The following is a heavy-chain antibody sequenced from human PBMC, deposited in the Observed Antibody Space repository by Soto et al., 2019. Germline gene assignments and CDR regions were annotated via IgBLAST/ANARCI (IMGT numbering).Heavy chain of an antibody. CDR3: ASPMKSSVGSCYFSYFDY. CDR2: IIPILGLA. Sequence: QVQLVQSGAEVKKPGSSVKVSCKASGGTFSSYSISWVRQAPGPGLEWMGRIIPILGLANCAQKFQGIVTITGDKSTTTVYMDLSSLRTEDTAVYYCASPMKSSVGSCYFSYFDYWGQGTLVTVSS. CDR1: GGTFSSYS. D-gene: IGHD2-15*01. V-gene: IGHV1-69*02. J-gene: IGHJ4*02.